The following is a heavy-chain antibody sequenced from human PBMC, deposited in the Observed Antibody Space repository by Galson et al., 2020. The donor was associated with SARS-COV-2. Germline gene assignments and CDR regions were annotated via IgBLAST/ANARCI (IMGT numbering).Heavy chain of an antibody. CDR1: GGSIRSYY. V-gene: IGHV4-59*08. CDR2: ISYSGNT. Sequence: ETSETLSLTCTVSGGSIRSYYWNWIRQPPGEGLEWIGYISYSGNTKFNPSLESRVSISVDTSRNQFSLQVHSVTAADTAVYYCARNRESEAVDSIYHYYGMDVWGQGTTVTVSS. J-gene: IGHJ6*02. CDR3: ARNRESEAVDSIYHYYGMDV. D-gene: IGHD6-19*01.